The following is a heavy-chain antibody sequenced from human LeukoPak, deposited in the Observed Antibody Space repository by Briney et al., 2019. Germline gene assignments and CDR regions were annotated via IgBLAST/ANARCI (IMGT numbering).Heavy chain of an antibody. CDR2: IIPILGIA. D-gene: IGHD5-18*01. CDR1: GGTYSSYA. V-gene: IGHV1-69*04. CDR3: ATGGTAMVSGVDY. J-gene: IGHJ4*02. Sequence: ASVKVSCKASGGTYSSYAISGVRQAPGQGLEWMGRIIPILGIANYAQKFQGRVTITADKSTSTAYMELSSLRSEDTAVYYCATGGTAMVSGVDYWGQGTLVTVSS.